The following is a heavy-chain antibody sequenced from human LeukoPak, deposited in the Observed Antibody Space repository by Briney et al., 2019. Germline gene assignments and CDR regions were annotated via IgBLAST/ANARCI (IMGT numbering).Heavy chain of an antibody. J-gene: IGHJ4*02. CDR3: ARVGGYYDPDYFDY. CDR1: GYTFTSYG. CDR2: ISAYNGNT. D-gene: IGHD3-22*01. Sequence: ASVKVFCKASGYTFTSYGISWVRQAPGQGLEWMGWISAYNGNTNYAQKLQGKVTMTTDTSTSTAYMELRSLRSDDTAVYYCARVGGYYDPDYFDYWGQGTLVTVSS. V-gene: IGHV1-18*01.